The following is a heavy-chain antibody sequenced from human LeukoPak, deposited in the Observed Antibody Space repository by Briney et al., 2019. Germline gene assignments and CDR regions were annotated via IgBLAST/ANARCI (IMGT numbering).Heavy chain of an antibody. J-gene: IGHJ4*02. CDR1: GFTFSSYA. Sequence: PGGSLRLSCAASGFTFSSYAMHWVRQAPGKGLEWVAAISYDGSNKYYADSVKGRFTISRDNSKNTLYLQMNSLRAEDTAVYYCARVRPSGSSWYPPFDYWGQGTLVTVSS. V-gene: IGHV3-30*04. CDR2: ISYDGSNK. D-gene: IGHD6-13*01. CDR3: ARVRPSGSSWYPPFDY.